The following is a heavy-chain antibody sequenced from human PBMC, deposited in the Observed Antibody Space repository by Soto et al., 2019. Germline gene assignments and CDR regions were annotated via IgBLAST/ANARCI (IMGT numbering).Heavy chain of an antibody. CDR3: ARVRYYDILTGYQNYYGMDV. V-gene: IGHV1-69*06. J-gene: IGHJ6*02. Sequence: GASVKVSCKASGGTFSSYAISWVRQAPGQGLEWMGGIIPIFGTANYAQKFQGRVTITADKSTSTAYMELSSLRSEDTAVYYCARVRYYDILTGYQNYYGMDVWGQGTTVTVSS. CDR2: IIPIFGTA. D-gene: IGHD3-9*01. CDR1: GGTFSSYA.